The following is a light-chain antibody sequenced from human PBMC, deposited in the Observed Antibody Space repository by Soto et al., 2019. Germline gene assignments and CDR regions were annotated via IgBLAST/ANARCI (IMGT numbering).Light chain of an antibody. Sequence: DIVLTQSACTLSWSPGERATLSWGASQSVGSIYLAWYQQKPGQAPRLLIHGASNRASGIPDRFSGSGSGTDSTLTITTLKPEDFATYSCQQSFSIPTFGGGTKVDIK. V-gene: IGKV3-20*01. CDR2: GAS. J-gene: IGKJ4*01. CDR3: QQSFSIPT. CDR1: QSVGSIY.